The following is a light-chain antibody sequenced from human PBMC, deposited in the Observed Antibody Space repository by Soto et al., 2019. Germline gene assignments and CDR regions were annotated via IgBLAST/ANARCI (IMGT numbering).Light chain of an antibody. V-gene: IGKV1-5*01. J-gene: IGKJ1*01. CDR3: QQFNTYYRT. CDR2: DAS. CDR1: QSISRW. Sequence: DIQMIQSPSTLSASVGEWVTITCRASQSISRWVAWYQQKPGRVPKLLSYDASTLESGDPSRFSGSASGTEFTLTISSLQPDDFAKYYSQQFNTYYRTFGQGTKVDIK.